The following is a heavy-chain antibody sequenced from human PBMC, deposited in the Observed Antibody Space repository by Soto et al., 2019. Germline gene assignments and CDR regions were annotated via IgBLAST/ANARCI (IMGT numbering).Heavy chain of an antibody. V-gene: IGHV4-34*01. Sequence: QVQLQQWGAGLLKPSETLSLTCAVYGGSFSGYYWSWIRQPPGKGLEWIGEINHSGSTNYNPSLKSRVTISVATSKNQFSLKLSSVTAADTAVYYCARGGTCTNGVCYFDFVYWGQGTLVTVSS. J-gene: IGHJ4*02. D-gene: IGHD2-8*01. CDR2: INHSGST. CDR3: ARGGTCTNGVCYFDFVY. CDR1: GGSFSGYY.